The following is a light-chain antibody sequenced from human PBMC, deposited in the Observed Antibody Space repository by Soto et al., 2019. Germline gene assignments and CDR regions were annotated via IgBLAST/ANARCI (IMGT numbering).Light chain of an antibody. CDR3: CSYAGSYTFYV. J-gene: IGLJ1*01. CDR2: DVS. Sequence: TISNKTTSSDVESYNLVSWYQQHPGKAPKVMIYDVSKRPSGVPDRFSGSKSGNTASLTLSGLQAEDEADYYCCSYAGSYTFYVFVTGTKVTVL. CDR1: SSDVESYNL. V-gene: IGLV2-11*03.